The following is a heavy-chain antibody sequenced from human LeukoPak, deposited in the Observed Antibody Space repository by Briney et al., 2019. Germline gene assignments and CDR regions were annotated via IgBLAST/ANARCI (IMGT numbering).Heavy chain of an antibody. J-gene: IGHJ4*02. Sequence: PSETLSLTCTVSGGSISSYYWGWTRQPPAKGLEWIGSIYHSGSTYYNPSLKSRVTISVDTSKNQFSLKLSSVTAADTAVYYCARCSGGSCYHDYWGQGTLVTVSS. CDR2: IYHSGST. V-gene: IGHV4-38-2*02. D-gene: IGHD2-15*01. CDR3: ARCSGGSCYHDY. CDR1: GGSISSYY.